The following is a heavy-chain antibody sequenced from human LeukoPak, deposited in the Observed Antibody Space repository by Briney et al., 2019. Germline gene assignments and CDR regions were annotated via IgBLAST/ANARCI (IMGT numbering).Heavy chain of an antibody. D-gene: IGHD6-19*01. Sequence: GGSLRLSCAASGFSFSDNYMSWIRQAPGKGLEWVSYISNSGSYTNYPDSVKGRFTISRDNAKNSLYLQMNSLRDEDTAVYSCPRPRGAGPGGHFDYWGKRPLVTVS. V-gene: IGHV3-11*03. CDR1: GFSFSDNY. CDR3: PRPRGAGPGGHFDY. CDR2: ISNSGSYT. J-gene: IGHJ4*02.